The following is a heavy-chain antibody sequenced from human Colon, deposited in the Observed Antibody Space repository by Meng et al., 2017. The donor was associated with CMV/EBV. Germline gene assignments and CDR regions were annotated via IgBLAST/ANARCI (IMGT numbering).Heavy chain of an antibody. D-gene: IGHD4-11*01. Sequence: SVKVSCKVSGDTFNSFPISWVRQAPGHGLEWMGGIIPRLVTGNYAENFRDRVTITADESTTTAYLELSGLRSDDTAVYYCARRPITTYYYFNLGVWGQGTSVTVSS. CDR2: IIPRLVTG. J-gene: IGHJ6*02. V-gene: IGHV1-69*13. CDR3: ARRPITTYYYFNLGV. CDR1: GDTFNSFP.